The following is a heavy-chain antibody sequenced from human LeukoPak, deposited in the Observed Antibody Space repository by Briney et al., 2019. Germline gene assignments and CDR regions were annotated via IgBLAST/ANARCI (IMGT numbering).Heavy chain of an antibody. CDR3: ARFPGSAEYRHYYYMDV. D-gene: IGHD2-15*01. Sequence: SETLSLTCTVSGGSISSYYWSWIRQPPGKGLEWGGYIYYSGSTNYNPSLKSRVTISVDTSKNQFSLKLSSVTAADTAVYYCARFPGSAEYRHYYYMDVWGKGTTVTVSS. CDR2: IYYSGST. CDR1: GGSISSYY. V-gene: IGHV4-59*12. J-gene: IGHJ6*03.